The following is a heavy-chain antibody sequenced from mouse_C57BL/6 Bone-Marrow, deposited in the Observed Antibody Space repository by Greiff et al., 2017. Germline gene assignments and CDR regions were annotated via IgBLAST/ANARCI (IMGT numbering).Heavy chain of an antibody. CDR3: ARFHASYGSSYFDY. D-gene: IGHD1-1*01. V-gene: IGHV1-72*01. CDR2: IDPTSGGT. J-gene: IGHJ2*01. CDR1: GYTFTSYW. Sequence: QVQLQQPGAELVKPGASVKLSCKASGYTFTSYWMPWVKQRPGRGLEWIGRIDPTSGGTKYNEKFKSKATLTVDKPSSTAYMQLSSLTSEDSAVYYCARFHASYGSSYFDYWGQGTTLTVSS.